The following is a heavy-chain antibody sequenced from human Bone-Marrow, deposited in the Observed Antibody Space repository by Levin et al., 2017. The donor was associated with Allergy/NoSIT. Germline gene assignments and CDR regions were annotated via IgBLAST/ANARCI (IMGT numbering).Heavy chain of an antibody. D-gene: IGHD5-24*01. Sequence: KPSETLSLTCTVSGLSTRSPDYWWSWVRQPPGKGLEWIGYVFYSGTTYYNSSLKRRVHMSVDTSKNVFSLKMWSVTAADTAVYYCATGYSYGSPCSSGRYKLDFWGQGTLVPVAP. J-gene: IGHJ1*01. V-gene: IGHV4-30-4*01. CDR2: VFYSGTT. CDR1: GLSTRSPDYW. CDR3: ATGYSYGSPCSSGRYKLDF.